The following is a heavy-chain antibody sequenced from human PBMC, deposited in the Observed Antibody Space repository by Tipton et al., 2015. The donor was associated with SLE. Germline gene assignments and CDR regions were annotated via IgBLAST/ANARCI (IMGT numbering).Heavy chain of an antibody. CDR2: INHSGST. CDR1: GGSFSGYY. V-gene: IGHV4-34*01. CDR3: ARGSSLAAFDI. Sequence: TLSLTCAVYGGSFSGYYWSWIRQPPGKGLEWIGEINHSGSTNYNPSLKSRVTISVDTSKNQFSLKLSSVTAADTAVYYCARGSSLAAFDIWGQGTMFTVSS. J-gene: IGHJ3*02.